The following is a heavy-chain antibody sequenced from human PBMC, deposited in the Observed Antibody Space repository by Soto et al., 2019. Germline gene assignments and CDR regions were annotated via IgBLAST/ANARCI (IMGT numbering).Heavy chain of an antibody. CDR1: GGSFSGYY. CDR3: ARGGLRIAASFDY. J-gene: IGHJ4*02. D-gene: IGHD6-6*01. V-gene: IGHV4-34*01. Sequence: QVQLQQWGAGLLKPSETLSLTCAVYGGSFSGYYWSWIRQPPGKGLEWIGEINHSGSTNYNPSLKSRVTISVDTSKNQFSLKLSSVTAADTAVYYCARGGLRIAASFDYWGQGTLVTVSS. CDR2: INHSGST.